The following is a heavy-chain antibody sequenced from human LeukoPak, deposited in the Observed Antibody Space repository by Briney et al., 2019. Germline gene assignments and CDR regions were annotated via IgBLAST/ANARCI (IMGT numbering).Heavy chain of an antibody. CDR3: ARVRGWTTTTPLTDY. J-gene: IGHJ4*02. CDR2: INWNGGST. D-gene: IGHD3/OR15-3a*01. V-gene: IGHV3-20*04. Sequence: GGSLRLSCAASGFPFDDYGMNWVRQVPGKGLEWVSGINWNGGSTGYADSVKGRFTISRDNAENSLYLQMNSLRAEDTALYYCARVRGWTTTTPLTDYWGQGTLVTVSS. CDR1: GFPFDDYG.